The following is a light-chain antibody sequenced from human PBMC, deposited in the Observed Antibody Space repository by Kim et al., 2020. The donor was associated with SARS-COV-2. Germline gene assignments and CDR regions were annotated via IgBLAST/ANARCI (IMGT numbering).Light chain of an antibody. CDR2: GAS. CDR3: QQYDSAFLA. CDR1: QSVSSRY. Sequence: SPGERATLSCRASQSVSSRYLDWYQQKPGQGLRLLSYGASRRATDIPDRFSGSGSGTDFTLTISRLEPEDFAVYYCQQYDSAFLAFGGGTKVDIK. V-gene: IGKV3-20*01. J-gene: IGKJ4*01.